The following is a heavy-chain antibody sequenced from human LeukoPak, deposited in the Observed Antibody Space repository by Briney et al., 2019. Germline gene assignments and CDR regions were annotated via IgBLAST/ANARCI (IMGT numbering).Heavy chain of an antibody. Sequence: AGRSLRLSCAASGFTFSSYGMHWVRQAPGKGLEWVAVISHDGSNKYYADSVKGRFTISRDNSKNTLYLQMNSLRAEATAVYYCAKDEGQQQLEYYFDYWGQGTLVTVSS. V-gene: IGHV3-30*18. J-gene: IGHJ4*02. CDR3: AKDEGQQQLEYYFDY. D-gene: IGHD6-13*01. CDR2: ISHDGSNK. CDR1: GFTFSSYG.